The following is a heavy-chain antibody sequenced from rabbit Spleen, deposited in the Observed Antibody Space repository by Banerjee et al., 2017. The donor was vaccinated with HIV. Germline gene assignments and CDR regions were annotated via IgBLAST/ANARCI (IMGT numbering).Heavy chain of an antibody. CDR2: IYTGNVKT. D-gene: IGHD6-1*01. CDR1: GFDFSRGYD. V-gene: IGHV1S40*01. Sequence: QQLVESGGGLVKPGASLTLTCKASGFDFSRGYDMCWVRQAPGKGLEWIGCIYTGNVKTYYASWAKGRFTISKTSSTTVTLQMTSLTVADTATYFCARDTASSFSSYGMDLWGPGTLVTVS. CDR3: ARDTASSFSSYGMDL. J-gene: IGHJ6*01.